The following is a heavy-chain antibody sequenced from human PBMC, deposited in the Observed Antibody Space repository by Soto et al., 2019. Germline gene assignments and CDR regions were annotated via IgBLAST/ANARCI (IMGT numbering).Heavy chain of an antibody. J-gene: IGHJ6*02. D-gene: IGHD6-13*01. Sequence: SVKVSCKASGGTFSSYAIIWVRQAPGQGLEWMGGITPIFGTANYAQKFQGGVTITAHAPASTAYMELSSPTSEDPAVYYCARLRLSSSWHYYSYGMDVWGQGTTVTVSS. CDR3: ARLRLSSSWHYYSYGMDV. CDR2: ITPIFGTA. CDR1: GGTFSSYA. V-gene: IGHV1-69*13.